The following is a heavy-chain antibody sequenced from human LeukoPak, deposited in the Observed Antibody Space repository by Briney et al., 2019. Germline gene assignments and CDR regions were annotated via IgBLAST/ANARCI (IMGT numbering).Heavy chain of an antibody. J-gene: IGHJ3*02. CDR2: IYHSGST. CDR1: GGPISSSNW. CDR3: ARAYYDSSGYDGAFDI. D-gene: IGHD3-22*01. Sequence: PSETLSLTCAVSGGPISSSNWWSWVRQPPGKGLEWIGEIYHSGSTNYNPSLKSRVTISVDKSKNQFSLKLSSVTAADTAVYYCARAYYDSSGYDGAFDIWGQGTMVTVSS. V-gene: IGHV4-4*02.